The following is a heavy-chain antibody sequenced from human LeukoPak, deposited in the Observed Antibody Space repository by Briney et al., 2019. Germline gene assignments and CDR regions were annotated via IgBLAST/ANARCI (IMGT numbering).Heavy chain of an antibody. Sequence: SETLSLTCTVSGGSISSYYWSWIRQPPGKGLEWVGYIYYSGSTNYNPSLKSRVTISVDTSKNQSSLKLSSVTAADTAVYYCARWVVVAATGAPWFDPWGQGTLVTVSS. CDR1: GGSISSYY. J-gene: IGHJ5*02. V-gene: IGHV4-59*08. D-gene: IGHD2-15*01. CDR3: ARWVVVAATGAPWFDP. CDR2: IYYSGST.